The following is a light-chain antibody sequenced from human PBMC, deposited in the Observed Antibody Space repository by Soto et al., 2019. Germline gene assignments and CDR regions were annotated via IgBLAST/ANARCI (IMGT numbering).Light chain of an antibody. CDR3: QHRHSYPLT. J-gene: IGKJ4*01. V-gene: IGKV1-5*03. Sequence: DDRLTQSPSTLSASVGDRVTISCRASQDIGDWLAWYQQKPGKAPKLLIHRVSRLQSGVPVRFSGSGSETEFTLTISSLQPEDLATYYCQHRHSYPLTFGGGTKVEIK. CDR1: QDIGDW. CDR2: RVS.